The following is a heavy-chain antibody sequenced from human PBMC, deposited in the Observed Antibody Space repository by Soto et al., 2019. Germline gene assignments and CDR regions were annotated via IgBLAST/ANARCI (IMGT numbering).Heavy chain of an antibody. V-gene: IGHV2-26*04. CDR1: GFSLSNAGLG. D-gene: IGHD6-13*01. CDR3: ASTYSTSWYWFAP. J-gene: IGHJ5*02. Sequence: QVTVKESGPVLVKPTETLTLTCTVSGFSLSNAGLGVSWIRQPPGKALEWLAHIFSNDEKSYSTSLTSRLTISKDTSKSQVVLTMTNMDPVDTATYYCASTYSTSWYWFAPWGQGTLVTVAS. CDR2: IFSNDEK.